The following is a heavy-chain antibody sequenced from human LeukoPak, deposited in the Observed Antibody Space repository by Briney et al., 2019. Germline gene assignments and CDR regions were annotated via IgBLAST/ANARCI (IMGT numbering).Heavy chain of an antibody. Sequence: GGSLRLSCATSGFPFSDFFMSWVRQAPGKGLEWISTTNSGGATTDYAESVKGRFTISRDNSKNILYLQMSSLRVEDTAMYYCAKQSYARSLGEGGPGTLVTVSS. CDR3: AKQSYARSLGE. J-gene: IGHJ4*02. CDR1: GFPFSDFF. V-gene: IGHV3-23*01. CDR2: TNSGGATT. D-gene: IGHD2-8*01.